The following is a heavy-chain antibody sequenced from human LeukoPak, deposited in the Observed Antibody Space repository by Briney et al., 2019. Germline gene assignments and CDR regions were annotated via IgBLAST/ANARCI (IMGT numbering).Heavy chain of an antibody. V-gene: IGHV3-21*01. Sequence: GGSLRLSCAASGFTFSSYSMNWVRQAPGKGLEWDSSISSSSSYIYYADSVKGRFTISRDNAKNSLYLQMNSLRAEDTAVYYCATGDTAMVSFDYWGQGTLVTVSS. D-gene: IGHD5-18*01. CDR3: ATGDTAMVSFDY. J-gene: IGHJ4*02. CDR2: ISSSSSYI. CDR1: GFTFSSYS.